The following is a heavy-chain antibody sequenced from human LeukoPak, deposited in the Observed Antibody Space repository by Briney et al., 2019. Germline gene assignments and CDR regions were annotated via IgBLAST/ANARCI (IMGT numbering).Heavy chain of an antibody. D-gene: IGHD3-10*01. J-gene: IGHJ1*01. CDR3: AKGVFGSGSYREYFEQ. CDR2: SSASGDSP. Sequence: LEXVXASSASGDSPYYADSVKGRFTISRDNSKNTLDLQMNSLRVEDTAVYYCAKGVFGSGSYREYFEQWGQGTLVTVSS. V-gene: IGHV3-23*01.